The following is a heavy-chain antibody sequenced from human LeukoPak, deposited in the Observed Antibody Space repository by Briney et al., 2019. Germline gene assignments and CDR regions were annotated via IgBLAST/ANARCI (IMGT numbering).Heavy chain of an antibody. J-gene: IGHJ4*02. CDR2: ISYDGSKK. CDR1: GFTVSSNY. CDR3: AKAGGAYSSTYYFHY. Sequence: GGSLRLSCAASGFTVSSNYMSWVRQAPGKGLEWVAVISYDGSKKYYADSVKGRFTISRDNSKNTLYLQMNSLRAEDTAVYYCAKAGGAYSSTYYFHYWGQGILVTVSS. D-gene: IGHD6-6*01. V-gene: IGHV3-30*18.